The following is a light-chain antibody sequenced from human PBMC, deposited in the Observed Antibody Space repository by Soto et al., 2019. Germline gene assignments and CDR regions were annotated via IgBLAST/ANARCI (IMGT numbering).Light chain of an antibody. CDR3: SSYTSSSTVV. CDR2: EVS. J-gene: IGLJ2*01. V-gene: IGLV2-14*01. Sequence: QSALTQPASVSGSPGQSITISCTGTSSDVGVYKYVSWYQHHPGKAPKLMIYEVSNRPSGVSNRFSGSKSGNTASLTISGLQAEDEADYHCSSYTSSSTVVFGGGTKLTVL. CDR1: SSDVGVYKY.